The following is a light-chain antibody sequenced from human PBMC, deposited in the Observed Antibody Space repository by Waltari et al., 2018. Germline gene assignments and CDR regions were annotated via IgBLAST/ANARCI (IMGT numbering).Light chain of an antibody. CDR2: LAS. CDR3: QQYRDTPYT. J-gene: IGKJ2*01. Sequence: DIVMTQSPDSLAVSLGERATIHCKSSQSIFYSSNNKDYLAWYQLKPGQPPKLLIYLASTRESGVPDRFSGSGTGTDFTLTISSLQTEDVATYYCQQYRDTPYTFGQGTNLEI. V-gene: IGKV4-1*01. CDR1: QSIFYSSNNKDY.